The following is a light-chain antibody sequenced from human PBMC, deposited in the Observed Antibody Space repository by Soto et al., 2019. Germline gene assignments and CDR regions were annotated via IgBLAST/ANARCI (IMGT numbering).Light chain of an antibody. Sequence: QSALTQPASVSGSPGQSITISCTGTSSDVGGYNYVSWYQQHPGKAPKLMIFDVSNRPSGVSNRFSGSKSGNTASLTISGLQAEDEADYYCSSYVSSSTAVVGGGTKLTVL. CDR3: SSYVSSSTAV. CDR1: SSDVGGYNY. CDR2: DVS. V-gene: IGLV2-14*01. J-gene: IGLJ2*01.